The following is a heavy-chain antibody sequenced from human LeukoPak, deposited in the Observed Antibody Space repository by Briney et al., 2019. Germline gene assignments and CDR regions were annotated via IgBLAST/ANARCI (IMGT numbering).Heavy chain of an antibody. D-gene: IGHD2-21*02. CDR2: IYPGGSDT. CDR1: GYSFSSYW. J-gene: IGHJ4*02. V-gene: IGHV5-51*01. Sequence: GESLKISCKGSGYSFSSYWIGWVRQMPGKGLEWLGIIYPGGSDTRYNPSFQGQVTISVDKSINTAYLQWSSLKASDTAMYYCARRLTFFDYWGQGTLVTVSS. CDR3: ARRLTFFDY.